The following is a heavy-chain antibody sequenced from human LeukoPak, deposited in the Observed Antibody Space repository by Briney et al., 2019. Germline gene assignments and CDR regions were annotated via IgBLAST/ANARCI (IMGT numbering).Heavy chain of an antibody. V-gene: IGHV3-30*02. Sequence: GGSLRLSCAASGFTFSSYGMHWVRQAPGKGLEGVAFIRYDGSNKYYADSVKGRFTISRDNSKNTLYLQMNSLRAEDTAVYYCAREHCGGDCQHYYMDVWGKGTAVTVSS. CDR3: AREHCGGDCQHYYMDV. D-gene: IGHD2-21*02. J-gene: IGHJ6*03. CDR1: GFTFSSYG. CDR2: IRYDGSNK.